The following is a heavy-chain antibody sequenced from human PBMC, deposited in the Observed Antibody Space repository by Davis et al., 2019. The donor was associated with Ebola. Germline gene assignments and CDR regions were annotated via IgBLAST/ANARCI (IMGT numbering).Heavy chain of an antibody. CDR2: IWYDGSNK. V-gene: IGHV3-30*02. CDR3: ARDIGYSDGWPDYYYYGMDV. J-gene: IGHJ6*02. CDR1: AFSFSTYG. Sequence: GESLKISCDASAFSFSTYGMHWVRQAPGKGLEWVALIWYDGSNKYYADSVKGRFTISRDNSKNTFNLQMNSLTAEDTAVYYCARDIGYSDGWPDYYYYGMDVWGQGTTVTVSS. D-gene: IGHD6-19*01.